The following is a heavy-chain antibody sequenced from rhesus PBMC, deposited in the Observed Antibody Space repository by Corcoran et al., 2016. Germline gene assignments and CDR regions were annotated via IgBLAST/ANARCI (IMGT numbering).Heavy chain of an antibody. CDR2: INSGGGST. D-gene: IGHD6-13*01. CDR3: AIITAYSSWSGGLDS. V-gene: IGHV3S5*01. J-gene: IGHJ6*01. Sequence: EVQLVETGGGLVQPGGSLKLACAASGLTFSSYGMRWVRQVPGRGLELVSAINSGGGSTYYADSVKGLFTIARDNSKNTLSLQMNSLIAEDTAVYYCAIITAYSSWSGGLDSWGQGVVVTVSS. CDR1: GLTFSSYG.